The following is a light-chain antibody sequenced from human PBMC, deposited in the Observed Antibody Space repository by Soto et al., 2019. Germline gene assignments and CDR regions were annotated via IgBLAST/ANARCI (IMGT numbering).Light chain of an antibody. J-gene: IGLJ1*01. V-gene: IGLV2-23*01. CDR3: CSYAGSRTYL. CDR2: EGT. Sequence: QSVLTQPASVSGSPGQSITISCTGTSGDVGSYNLVSWYQQQPGKAPKLLIYEGTQRPSGVSNRFSGSKSGNTASLTISGLQADDEADYYRCSYAGSRTYLFGTGTQLTVL. CDR1: SGDVGSYNL.